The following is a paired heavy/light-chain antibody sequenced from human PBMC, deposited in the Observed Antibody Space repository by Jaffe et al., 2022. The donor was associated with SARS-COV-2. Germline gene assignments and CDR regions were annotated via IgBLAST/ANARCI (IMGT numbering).Heavy chain of an antibody. J-gene: IGHJ6*02. D-gene: IGHD3-3*01. V-gene: IGHV3-30*18. CDR2: TSYDGSQK. CDR1: GFTFSNYA. CDR3: AKDIAWSGYYSYYNYGMDV. Sequence: QVQVVESGGGVVQPGRSLRLSCAASGFTFSNYAMHWVRQAPGKGLEWVAATSYDGSQKSYADSVKGRFTISRDNSQNTVYLQMNGLKPEDTAVYYCAKDIAWSGYYSYYNYGMDVWGQGTTVTVSS.
Light chain of an antibody. Sequence: QSALTQPASVSGSPGQSITISCTGTDSDVGSYNLVSWCQQHPGRAPKVMISEVSKRPSGVSDRFSGSKSGNTASLTISGLQAEDEADYYCCSYTSSRTWVFGGGTKLTVL. CDR2: EVS. CDR1: DSDVGSYNL. V-gene: IGLV2-23*02. CDR3: CSYTSSRTWV. J-gene: IGLJ3*02.